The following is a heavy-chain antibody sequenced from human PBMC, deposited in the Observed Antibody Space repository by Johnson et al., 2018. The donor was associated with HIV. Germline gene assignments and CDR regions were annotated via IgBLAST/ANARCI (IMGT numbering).Heavy chain of an antibody. J-gene: IGHJ3*02. D-gene: IGHD3-16*01. CDR1: GFAFSNYG. Sequence: QVQLVESGGGVVQPGGSLRLSCTASGFAFSNYGMHWVRQAPGKGLELVTFIRNDASAHYSPPSVKGRVTVSRDNSKNILYLQMKRLTADDTAVYYCVRVPVVIGGVRKAFDIWGQGTMVTVSS. CDR3: VRVPVVIGGVRKAFDI. CDR2: IRNDASAH. V-gene: IGHV3-30*02.